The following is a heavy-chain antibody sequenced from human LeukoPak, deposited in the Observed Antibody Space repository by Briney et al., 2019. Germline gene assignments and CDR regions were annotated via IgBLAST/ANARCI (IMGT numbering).Heavy chain of an antibody. J-gene: IGHJ4*02. CDR3: ARSAVDSYGSPLDY. CDR1: GFTFSSYE. CDR2: ISSSGSTI. D-gene: IGHD3-10*01. Sequence: GGSLRLSCAASGFTFSSYEMNWFRQAPGKGLDWVSYISSSGSTIYYADSVKGRFTISRDNAKNSLYLQINSLRAEDTAVHYCARSAVDSYGSPLDYWGQGTPVTVSS. V-gene: IGHV3-48*03.